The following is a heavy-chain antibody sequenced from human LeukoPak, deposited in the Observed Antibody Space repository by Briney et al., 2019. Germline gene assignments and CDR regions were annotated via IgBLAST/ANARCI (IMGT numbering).Heavy chain of an antibody. Sequence: GGSLRLSCAASGFTFSSYAMSWVRQAPGKGLEWVAVIWYDGSNKYYADSVKGRFTISRDNSKNTLYLQMNSLRAEDTAVYYCARGFGCSSTSCYSRDQNLHYWGQGTLVTVSS. D-gene: IGHD2-2*01. CDR1: GFTFSSYA. V-gene: IGHV3-33*08. CDR2: IWYDGSNK. CDR3: ARGFGCSSTSCYSRDQNLHY. J-gene: IGHJ4*02.